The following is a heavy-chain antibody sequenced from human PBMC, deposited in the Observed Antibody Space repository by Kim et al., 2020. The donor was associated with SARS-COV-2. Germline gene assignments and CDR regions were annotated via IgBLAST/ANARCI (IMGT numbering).Heavy chain of an antibody. Sequence: TFYADSVKGRCTISRDNYKNTQVLQLNSLRAEDTALYYCARESSRRADYWGQGTLVTVSS. V-gene: IGHV3-23*01. CDR2: T. CDR3: ARESSRRADY. D-gene: IGHD2-2*01. J-gene: IGHJ4*02.